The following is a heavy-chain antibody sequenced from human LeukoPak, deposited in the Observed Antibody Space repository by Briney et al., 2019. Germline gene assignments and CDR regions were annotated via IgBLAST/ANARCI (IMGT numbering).Heavy chain of an antibody. Sequence: PGGSLRLSCAASGFTVSSNYMSWVRQAPGKGLEWVSVIYSGGSTYYADSVKGRFTISRDNSKNTVFLQMNSLRAEDTAVYYCAKGGHYSWFDPWGQGTLVIVSS. J-gene: IGHJ5*02. CDR1: GFTVSSNY. CDR2: IYSGGST. V-gene: IGHV3-53*01. CDR3: AKGGHYSWFDP. D-gene: IGHD1-26*01.